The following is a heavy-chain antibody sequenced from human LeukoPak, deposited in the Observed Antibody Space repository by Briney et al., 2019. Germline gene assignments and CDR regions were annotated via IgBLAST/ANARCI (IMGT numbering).Heavy chain of an antibody. Sequence: GESLKISCKGSGYSFTSYCIGWVRQMPGKGLEWMGIIYPGDSDTRYSPSFQGQVTISADKSISTAYLQWSSLKASDTAMYYCARRGGVMDYYYGMDVWGQGTTVTVSS. CDR2: IYPGDSDT. V-gene: IGHV5-51*01. D-gene: IGHD3-16*01. CDR1: GYSFTSYC. CDR3: ARRGGVMDYYYGMDV. J-gene: IGHJ6*02.